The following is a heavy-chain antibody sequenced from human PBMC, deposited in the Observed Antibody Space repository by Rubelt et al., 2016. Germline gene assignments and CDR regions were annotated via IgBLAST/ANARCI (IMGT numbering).Heavy chain of an antibody. J-gene: IGHJ6*02. V-gene: IGHV1-8*01. Sequence: WMNPNSGNTGYAQKFQGRVTMTSNTSISTAYMELSSLRSEDTAVYYCARGSVDWLLWFRELRNYYYYGMDVWGQGTTVTVSS. CDR3: ARGSVDWLLWFRELRNYYYYGMDV. D-gene: IGHD3-10*01. CDR2: MNPNSGNT.